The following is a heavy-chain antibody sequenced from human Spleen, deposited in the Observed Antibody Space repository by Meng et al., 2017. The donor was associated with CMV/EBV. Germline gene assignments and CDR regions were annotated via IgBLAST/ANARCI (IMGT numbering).Heavy chain of an antibody. CDR2: ISAYNGNT. CDR3: ARDRITMIVVVITTGRAAFDI. CDR1: GYTFTSYG. J-gene: IGHJ3*02. Sequence: ASVKVSCKASGYTFTSYGISWVRQAPGQGLEWMGWISAYNGNTNYAQKLQGRVTMTTDTSTSTAYMELRSLRSDDTAVYYCARDRITMIVVVITTGRAAFDIWGQGTMVTVSS. D-gene: IGHD3-22*01. V-gene: IGHV1-18*01.